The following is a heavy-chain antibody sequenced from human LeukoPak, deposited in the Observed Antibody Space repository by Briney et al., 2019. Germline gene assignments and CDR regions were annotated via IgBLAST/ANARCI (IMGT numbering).Heavy chain of an antibody. D-gene: IGHD3-10*01. J-gene: IGHJ4*02. V-gene: IGHV3-23*01. CDR2: ISGSGGST. CDR3: AKNRLGGKKTGNPVLWFGELPEYFDY. Sequence: GGSLRLSCAASGFTFSSYAMSWVRQAPGKGLEWVSAISGSGGSTYYADSVKGRFTISRDNSKNTLYLQMNSLRAEDTAVYYCAKNRLGGKKTGNPVLWFGELPEYFDYWGQGTLVTVSS. CDR1: GFTFSSYA.